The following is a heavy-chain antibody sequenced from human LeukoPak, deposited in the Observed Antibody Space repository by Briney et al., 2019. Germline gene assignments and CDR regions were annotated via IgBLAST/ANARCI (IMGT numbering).Heavy chain of an antibody. Sequence: PGGSLRLSCAASGFTFSSYGMHWVRQAPGKGLEWVAFIRYDGSNKYYADSVKGRFTISRDNSKNTLYLQMNSLRAEDTAVYYCAKDNWVRGLPEYFQHWGQGTLVTVSS. V-gene: IGHV3-30*02. D-gene: IGHD5-12*01. CDR3: AKDNWVRGLPEYFQH. CDR1: GFTFSSYG. J-gene: IGHJ1*01. CDR2: IRYDGSNK.